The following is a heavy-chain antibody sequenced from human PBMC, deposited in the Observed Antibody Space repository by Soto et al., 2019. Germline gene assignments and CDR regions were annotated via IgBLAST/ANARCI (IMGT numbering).Heavy chain of an antibody. D-gene: IGHD6-6*01. CDR1: GGSFSGYY. Sequence: SETLSLTCAVYGGSFSGYYWSWIRQPPGKGLEWIGEINHSGSTNYNPSLKSRVTISVDTPKNQFSLKLSSVTAADTAVYYCARGSGSSSYYYYYYMDVWGKGTTVTVSS. CDR2: INHSGST. CDR3: ARGSGSSSYYYYYYMDV. J-gene: IGHJ6*03. V-gene: IGHV4-34*01.